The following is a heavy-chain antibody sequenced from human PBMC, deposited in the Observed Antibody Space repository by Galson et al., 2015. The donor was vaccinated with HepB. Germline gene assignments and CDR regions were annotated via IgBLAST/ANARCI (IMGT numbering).Heavy chain of an antibody. D-gene: IGHD3-10*01. V-gene: IGHV6-1*01. CDR2: TYYRSKWYN. J-gene: IGHJ4*02. Sequence: QSPSRGLEWLGRTYYRSKWYNDYAVSVKSRITINPDTSKNQFSLQLNSVTPEDTAVYYCARENYYGSGSYYNEKYYFDYWGQGTLVTVSS. CDR3: ARENYYGSGSYYNEKYYFDY.